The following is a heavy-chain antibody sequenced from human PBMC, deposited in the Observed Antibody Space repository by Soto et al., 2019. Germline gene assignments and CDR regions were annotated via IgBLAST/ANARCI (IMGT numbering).Heavy chain of an antibody. D-gene: IGHD6-19*01. J-gene: IGHJ4*02. CDR3: GKEKRGSGWSVFDF. V-gene: IGHV3-23*01. Sequence: VQLLESGGGLVQPGGSLRLSCAASGFIFRDYAMNWVRQAPGKGLEWVSDISGSGDSARYADSVKGRFTISRDNSRDTLYLHMNSLRVDDTAVYYCGKEKRGSGWSVFDFWGQGDMVTVSS. CDR2: ISGSGDSA. CDR1: GFIFRDYA.